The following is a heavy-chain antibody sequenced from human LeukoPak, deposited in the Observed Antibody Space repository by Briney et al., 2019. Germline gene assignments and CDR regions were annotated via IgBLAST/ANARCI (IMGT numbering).Heavy chain of an antibody. J-gene: IGHJ3*02. D-gene: IGHD1-1*01. V-gene: IGHV1-2*06. CDR1: GYTFTGYY. Sequence: ASVKVSCKASGYTFTGYYMHWVRQAPGQGLEWMGRINPNSGGTNYAQKFQGRVTMTRDTSISTAYMELSRLRSDDTAVYYCASYLRSRGTAFDIWGQGTMVTVSS. CDR2: INPNSGGT. CDR3: ASYLRSRGTAFDI.